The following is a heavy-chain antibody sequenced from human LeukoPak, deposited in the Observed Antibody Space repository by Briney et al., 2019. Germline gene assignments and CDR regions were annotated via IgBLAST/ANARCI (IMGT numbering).Heavy chain of an antibody. CDR3: ARSFRSSGSENFDY. D-gene: IGHD3-10*01. CDR1: GFTFSSYW. Sequence: GGSLRLSCAASGFTFSSYWIHWVRQAPGKGLVWVSRINSDGSSTSYADSVKGRFTISRDNAKNTLYLQMNSLRAEDTAVYYCARSFRSSGSENFDYWGQGTLVTVSS. CDR2: INSDGSST. V-gene: IGHV3-74*01. J-gene: IGHJ4*02.